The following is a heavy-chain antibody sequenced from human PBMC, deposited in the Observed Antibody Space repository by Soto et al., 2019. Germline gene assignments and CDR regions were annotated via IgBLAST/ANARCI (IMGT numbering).Heavy chain of an antibody. V-gene: IGHV1-8*01. CDR2: MNPNSGNT. J-gene: IGHJ6*02. Sequence: ASVKVSCKASGYTFTSYDINWVRQATGQGFEWMGWMNPNSGNTGYAQKFQGRVTMTRDTSISTVYMELSRLRSDDTAVYYCARVPGTTGTTVYYYYGMDVWGQGTTVTVSS. CDR1: GYTFTSYD. CDR3: ARVPGTTGTTVYYYYGMDV. D-gene: IGHD1-1*01.